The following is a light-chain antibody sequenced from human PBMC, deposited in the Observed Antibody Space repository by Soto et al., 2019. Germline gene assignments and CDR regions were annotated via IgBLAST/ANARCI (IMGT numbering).Light chain of an antibody. CDR1: QSIRTN. J-gene: IGKJ1*01. CDR2: DAS. Sequence: DIQMTQSPSSLSASVGDRVTITSRESQSIRTNLNWFQQTPGKAPKLLIYDASSLESGVPSRFSGSGSGTEFTRTISSLQPDDFATYYCQHYNSYSEAFGQGTKVDI. CDR3: QHYNSYSEA. V-gene: IGKV1-5*01.